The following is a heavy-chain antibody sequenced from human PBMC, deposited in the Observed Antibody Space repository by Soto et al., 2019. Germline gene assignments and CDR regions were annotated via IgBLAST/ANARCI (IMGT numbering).Heavy chain of an antibody. Sequence: GGSLRLSCAASGFTFSSYSMNWVRQAPGKGLEWVALISYDGSNKYYADSVKGRFTISRDNAKNSLYLQMNSLRAEDTAVYYCARARGSGYYFDYWGPGTLVTVSS. CDR1: GFTFSSYS. J-gene: IGHJ4*02. CDR3: ARARGSGYYFDY. V-gene: IGHV3-30*03. CDR2: ISYDGSNK. D-gene: IGHD3-22*01.